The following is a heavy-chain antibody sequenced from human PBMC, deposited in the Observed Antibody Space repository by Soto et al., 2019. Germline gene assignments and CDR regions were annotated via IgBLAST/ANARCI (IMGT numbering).Heavy chain of an antibody. Sequence: QVQLQESGPGLVKPSETLSLTCTVSGGSVSSGSYYWTWIRQPPGKGLEWIGYIYYSGSTSYSPYLKSQVTISADRSKNHFSLKLNSVTAADTAVYYCARSDAACDIWGQGTMVTVSS. J-gene: IGHJ3*02. V-gene: IGHV4-61*03. CDR3: ARSDAACDI. CDR2: IYYSGST. D-gene: IGHD2-21*02. CDR1: GGSVSSGSYY.